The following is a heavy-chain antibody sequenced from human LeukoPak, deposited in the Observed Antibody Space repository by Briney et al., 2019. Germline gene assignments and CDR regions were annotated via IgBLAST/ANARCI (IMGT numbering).Heavy chain of an antibody. CDR3: AKDRQYGLYYDILTGTMGAFDI. V-gene: IGHV3-9*01. Sequence: QPGGSLRLSCVASGFTFDDYAMHWVRQAPGKGLEWVSGISWNSGSIGYAGAVRGRFTISRDNAKNSLYLQMNSLRAEDTALYYCAKDRQYGLYYDILTGTMGAFDIWGQGTMVTVSS. J-gene: IGHJ3*02. D-gene: IGHD3-9*01. CDR2: ISWNSGSI. CDR1: GFTFDDYA.